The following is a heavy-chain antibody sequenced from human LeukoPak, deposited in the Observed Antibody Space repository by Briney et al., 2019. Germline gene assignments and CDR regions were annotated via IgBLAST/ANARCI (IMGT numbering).Heavy chain of an antibody. CDR3: ARTMVRGVNWFDP. J-gene: IGHJ5*02. Sequence: ASVKVSCKASGYTFTGYYMHWVRQAPGQGLEWMGWINPNSGGTNYAQKFQGRVTMTRDTSISTAYIELSRLRSDDTAVYYCARTMVRGVNWFDPWGQGTLVTVSS. CDR2: INPNSGGT. D-gene: IGHD3-10*01. V-gene: IGHV1-2*02. CDR1: GYTFTGYY.